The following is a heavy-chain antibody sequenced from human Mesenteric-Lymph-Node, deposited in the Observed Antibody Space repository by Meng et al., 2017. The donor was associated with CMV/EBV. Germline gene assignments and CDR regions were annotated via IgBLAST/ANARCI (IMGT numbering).Heavy chain of an antibody. J-gene: IGHJ4*02. CDR1: GFSFSNYW. V-gene: IGHV3-74*01. D-gene: IGHD4-17*01. Sequence: GESLKISCAASGFSFSNYWMHWVRQAPGKGLVWVSRINSDGSSTSYADSVKGRFTISRDNTKNTVYLQMNSLRAEDTAVYYCASDYDYGDYVLWEFDFWGQGTLVTVSS. CDR3: ASDYDYGDYVLWEFDF. CDR2: INSDGSST.